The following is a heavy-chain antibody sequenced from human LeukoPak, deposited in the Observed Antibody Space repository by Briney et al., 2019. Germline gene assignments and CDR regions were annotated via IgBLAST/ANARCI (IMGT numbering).Heavy chain of an antibody. CDR2: IIPILGIA. CDR3: ARGLSLFDY. CDR1: GGTFSSYA. J-gene: IGHJ4*02. D-gene: IGHD3-10*02. Sequence: GASVKVSCKASGGTFSSYATSWVRQAPGQGLEWMGRIIPILGIANYAQKFQGRVTITADKSTSTAYMELSSLRSEDTAVYYCARGLSLFDYWGQGTLVTVSS. V-gene: IGHV1-69*04.